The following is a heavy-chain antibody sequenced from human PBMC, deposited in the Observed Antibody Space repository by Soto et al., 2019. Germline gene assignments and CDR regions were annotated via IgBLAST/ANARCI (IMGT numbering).Heavy chain of an antibody. D-gene: IGHD4-17*01. V-gene: IGHV3-48*02. CDR2: ISSSSNTI. Sequence: PGGSLRLSCAASGFSFSSYSMNWVRQAPGKGLEWVSQISSSSNTIYYADSVKGRFTISRDNAKKSVYLQMNSLRDEDTAVYYCARDSPTHYGGNLDYWGQGTLVTVSS. CDR3: ARDSPTHYGGNLDY. CDR1: GFSFSSYS. J-gene: IGHJ4*02.